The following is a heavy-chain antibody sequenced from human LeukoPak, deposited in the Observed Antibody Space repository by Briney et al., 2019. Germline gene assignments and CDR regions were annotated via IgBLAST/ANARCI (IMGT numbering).Heavy chain of an antibody. V-gene: IGHV1-8*02. CDR2: MNPNSGNT. CDR1: GYTFSDYY. D-gene: IGHD3-10*01. J-gene: IGHJ4*02. Sequence: GASVKVSCKASGYTFSDYYMHWVRQAPGQGLEWMGWMNPNSGNTGYAQKFQGRVTMTRNTSISTAYMELSSLRSEDTAVYYCARGYYGSGSLSFDYWGQGTLVTVSS. CDR3: ARGYYGSGSLSFDY.